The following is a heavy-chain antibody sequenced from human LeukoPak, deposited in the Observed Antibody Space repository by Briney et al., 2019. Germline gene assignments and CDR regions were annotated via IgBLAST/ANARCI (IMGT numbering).Heavy chain of an antibody. CDR2: ISSSSSYV. D-gene: IGHD2-8*01. Sequence: GGSLRLSCAASGFTFSSYSMNWVRQAPGKGLEWVSSISSSSSYVYYADSVKGRFTISRDNAKNSLYLQMNSLRAEDTAVYYCARDRPGYCTNGVCYAPLHYWSQGTLVTVSS. J-gene: IGHJ4*02. V-gene: IGHV3-21*01. CDR1: GFTFSSYS. CDR3: ARDRPGYCTNGVCYAPLHY.